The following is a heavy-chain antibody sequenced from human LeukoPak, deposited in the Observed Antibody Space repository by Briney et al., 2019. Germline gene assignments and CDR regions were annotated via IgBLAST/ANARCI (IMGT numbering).Heavy chain of an antibody. J-gene: IGHJ6*02. CDR3: AKAHGSGSYYNNYYYGMDV. V-gene: IGHV3-9*01. D-gene: IGHD3-10*01. Sequence: GGSLRLSCAASGFTFDAYAMHWVRQAPGKGLEWVSGISWNSGSIGYADSVKGRFTISRDNSKNTLYLQMNSLRAEDTAVYYCAKAHGSGSYYNNYYYGMDVWGQGTTVTVSS. CDR2: ISWNSGSI. CDR1: GFTFDAYA.